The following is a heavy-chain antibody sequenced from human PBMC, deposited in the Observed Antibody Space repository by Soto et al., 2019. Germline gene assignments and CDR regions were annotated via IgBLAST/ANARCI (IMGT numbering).Heavy chain of an antibody. CDR1: GGSISSYY. Sequence: SETLSLTFTVSGGSISSYYWSWVRQSPEKGMEMIGYVYSAGSAIYNPSLSSLLSISLDTSNNQFSLRLSSVTAADAAWNYCARRQYTGSNPPFDYWGRGSLVTVSS. D-gene: IGHD3-10*01. V-gene: IGHV4-4*08. CDR3: ARRQYTGSNPPFDY. J-gene: IGHJ4*02. CDR2: VYSAGSA.